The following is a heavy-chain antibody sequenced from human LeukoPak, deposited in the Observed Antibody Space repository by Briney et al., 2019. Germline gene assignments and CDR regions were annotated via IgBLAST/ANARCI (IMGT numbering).Heavy chain of an antibody. CDR1: GFTFSSYA. J-gene: IGHJ3*02. CDR3: ARESRYCSSTSCYSLYAFDI. Sequence: PGGSLRLSCAASGFTFSSYAMHWVRQAPGKGLEWVAVISYDGSNKYYADSVKGRFTISRDNSKNTLYLQMNSLRAEDTAVYYCARESRYCSSTSCYSLYAFDIWGQGTMVTVSS. CDR2: ISYDGSNK. D-gene: IGHD2-2*01. V-gene: IGHV3-30-3*01.